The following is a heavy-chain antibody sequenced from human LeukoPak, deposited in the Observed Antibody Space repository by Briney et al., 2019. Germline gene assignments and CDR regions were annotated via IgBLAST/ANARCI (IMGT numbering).Heavy chain of an antibody. Sequence: PGRSLRLSCAASGFTFSSYGMHWVRQAPGKGLEWVAVISYDGSNKYYADSVKGRFTISRDNSKNTLYLQMNSLRAEDTAVYYCAKESGSYFDYWGQGTLVTVSS. CDR2: ISYDGSNK. V-gene: IGHV3-30*18. D-gene: IGHD1-26*01. CDR1: GFTFSSYG. CDR3: AKESGSYFDY. J-gene: IGHJ4*02.